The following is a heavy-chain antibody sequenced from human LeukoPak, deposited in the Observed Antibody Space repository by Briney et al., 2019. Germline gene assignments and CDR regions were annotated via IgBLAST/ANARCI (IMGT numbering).Heavy chain of an antibody. D-gene: IGHD3-10*01. CDR1: GGSISSYY. V-gene: IGHV4-4*07. Sequence: SETLSLTCTVSGGSISSYYWSWIRQPPGKGLEWIGRIYTSGSTNYNPSPKSRVTMSVDTSKNQFSLRLTSVTAADAAVYYCARGLMIRGGSDAFDIWGQGTMVTVSS. CDR3: ARGLMIRGGSDAFDI. CDR2: IYTSGST. J-gene: IGHJ3*02.